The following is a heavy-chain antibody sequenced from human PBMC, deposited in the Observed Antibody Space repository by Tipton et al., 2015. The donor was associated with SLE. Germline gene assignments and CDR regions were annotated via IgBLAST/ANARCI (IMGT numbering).Heavy chain of an antibody. CDR2: FYYGRST. CDR3: ARGQDSSKIQH. D-gene: IGHD6-19*01. CDR1: GDSISSSSYY. V-gene: IGHV4-39*07. Sequence: TLSLTCDVSGDSISSSSYYWGWIRQPPGKGLEWIGSFYYGRSTFYNPSLRGRVTISVDTSKNQFSLKLSSMTAADTAVYYCARGQDSSKIQHWGQGTLVTVSS. J-gene: IGHJ1*01.